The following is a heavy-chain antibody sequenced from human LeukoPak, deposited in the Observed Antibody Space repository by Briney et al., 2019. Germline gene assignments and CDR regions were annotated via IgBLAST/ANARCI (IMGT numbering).Heavy chain of an antibody. CDR3: AGPADYDFWSGFLY. CDR1: GFTFSSYE. CDR2: ISSNGSTI. Sequence: GGSLRLSCAASGFTFSSYEMNWVRQAPGKGLEWVSYISSNGSTIYHADSVKGRITISRDNAKNTLYLQMSSLRAEDTAVYYCAGPADYDFWSGFLYWGQGTLVTVSS. J-gene: IGHJ4*02. D-gene: IGHD3-3*01. V-gene: IGHV3-48*03.